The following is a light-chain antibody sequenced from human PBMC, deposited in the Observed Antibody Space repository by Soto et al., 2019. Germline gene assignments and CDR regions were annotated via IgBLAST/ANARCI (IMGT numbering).Light chain of an antibody. CDR2: DAS. Sequence: DIQMTQSPSSLSASVGDRVTITCQASQDISNYLNWYQQKPGKAPKLLIYDASNLETGVPSRFCGSGSGTDFTFTISSLQPEDIATYYCQQYDNLPPYTFGQGTKLEIK. J-gene: IGKJ2*01. CDR1: QDISNY. CDR3: QQYDNLPPYT. V-gene: IGKV1-33*01.